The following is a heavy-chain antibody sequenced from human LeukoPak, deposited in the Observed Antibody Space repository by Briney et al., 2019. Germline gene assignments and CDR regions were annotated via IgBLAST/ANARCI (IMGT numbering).Heavy chain of an antibody. V-gene: IGHV3-9*01. Sequence: GGSLRLSCAASGFTFDDYAMHWVRQAPGKGLEWVSGISWNSGSIGYANSVKGRFTISRDNAKNSLYLQMNSLRAEDTALYYCAKDGDRNGMDVWGQGTTVTVSS. CDR3: AKDGDRNGMDV. CDR1: GFTFDDYA. D-gene: IGHD3-10*01. J-gene: IGHJ6*02. CDR2: ISWNSGSI.